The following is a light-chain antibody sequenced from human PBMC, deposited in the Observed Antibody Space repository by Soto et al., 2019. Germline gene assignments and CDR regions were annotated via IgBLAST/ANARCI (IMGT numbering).Light chain of an antibody. J-gene: IGLJ7*01. V-gene: IGLV2-23*03. CDR3: CSYAGSGTLVV. Sequence: QSVLTQLASVSGSPGQSITISCPVTSSDVGNSDLVSWYQQHPGKAPKLMIYEGSKRPSGVSNRFSGSWSGNTASLTISGLQAEDEAEYYCCSYAGSGTLVVFGGGTQLTVL. CDR2: EGS. CDR1: SSDVGNSDL.